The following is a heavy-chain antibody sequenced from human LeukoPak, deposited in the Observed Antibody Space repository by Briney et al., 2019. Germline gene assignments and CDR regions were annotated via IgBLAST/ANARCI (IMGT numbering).Heavy chain of an antibody. V-gene: IGHV4-34*01. J-gene: IGHJ5*02. CDR3: ARATTVTPYYGSGYNWFDP. CDR1: GGSFSGYC. D-gene: IGHD3-10*01. CDR2: INHSGST. Sequence: SETLSLTCAVYGGSFSGYCWSWIRQPPGKGLEWIGEINHSGSTNYNPSLKSRVTISVDTSKNQFSLKLSSVTAADTAVYYCARATTVTPYYGSGYNWFDPWGQGTLVTVSS.